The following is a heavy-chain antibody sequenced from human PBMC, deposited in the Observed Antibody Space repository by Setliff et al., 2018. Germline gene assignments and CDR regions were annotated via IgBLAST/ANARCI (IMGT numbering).Heavy chain of an antibody. J-gene: IGHJ4*02. Sequence: PGGSLRLSCAASGFTFSSYSMNWVRQAPGKGLEWVSSISSSSRYIYYADSVKGRFTISRDNAKNSLYLQRNSLSAEDTAVYYCARGRQQLVPTSYWGQGTLVTVSS. CDR1: GFTFSSYS. V-gene: IGHV3-21*01. CDR3: ARGRQQLVPTSY. D-gene: IGHD6-13*01. CDR2: ISSSSRYI.